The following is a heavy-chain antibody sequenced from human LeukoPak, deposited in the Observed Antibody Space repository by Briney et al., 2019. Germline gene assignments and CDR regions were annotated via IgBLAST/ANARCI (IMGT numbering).Heavy chain of an antibody. CDR1: GFTVSSNY. Sequence: PGGSLRLSCAASGFTVSSNYMSWVRQAPGKGLEWVSVIYSGGSTYYADSVKGRFTISRDNSKNTLYLQMNRLRAEDTAVYYCARGSGSSWRIYYFDYWGQGTPVTVSS. CDR3: ARGSGSSWRIYYFDY. V-gene: IGHV3-66*02. J-gene: IGHJ4*02. D-gene: IGHD6-13*01. CDR2: IYSGGST.